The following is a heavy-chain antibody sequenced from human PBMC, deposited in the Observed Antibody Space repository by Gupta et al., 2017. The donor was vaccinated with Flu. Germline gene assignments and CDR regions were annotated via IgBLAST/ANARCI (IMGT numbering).Heavy chain of an antibody. V-gene: IGHV3-23*01. CDR3: AKDRSGNPAIDY. J-gene: IGHJ4*02. CDR2: VGAGGDRT. D-gene: IGHD6-13*01. CDR1: GLTFSDYA. Sequence: EVQLLESGGALVQPGGSMRLSCAAPGLTFSDYAMNWVRQAPGKGLECVSTVGAGGDRTYYADSVMGRFTISRDNSKNTVYLQMNSLSGDDTAVYYCAKDRSGNPAIDYWGQGTLVTVS.